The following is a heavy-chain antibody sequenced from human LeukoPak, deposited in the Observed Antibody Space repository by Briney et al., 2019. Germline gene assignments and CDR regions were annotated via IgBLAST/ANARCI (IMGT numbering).Heavy chain of an antibody. CDR2: IYYSGST. CDR1: GGSISSYY. D-gene: IGHD3-10*01. V-gene: IGHV4-59*01. Sequence: SETLSLTCTVSGGSISSYYWSWIRQPPGKGLEWIGYIYYSGSTNYNPSLKSRVTISVDTSKNQFSLKLSSVTAADTAVYYCARAAGAIDYWGQGTLVTVSS. J-gene: IGHJ4*02. CDR3: ARAAGAIDY.